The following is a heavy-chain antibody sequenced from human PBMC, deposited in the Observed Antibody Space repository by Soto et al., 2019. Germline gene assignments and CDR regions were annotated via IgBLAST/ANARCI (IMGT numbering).Heavy chain of an antibody. CDR2: IIPIFGTA. V-gene: IGHV1-69*13. Sequence: SVKVSCKASGGTFSSYAISWVRQAPGQGLEWMGGIIPIFGTANYAQKFQGRVTITADESTSTAYMELSSLRSEDTAVYYCAXKPQYYYDSSGSNWFDPWGQGTLVTVSS. CDR1: GGTFSSYA. CDR3: AXKPQYYYDSSGSNWFDP. J-gene: IGHJ5*02. D-gene: IGHD3-22*01.